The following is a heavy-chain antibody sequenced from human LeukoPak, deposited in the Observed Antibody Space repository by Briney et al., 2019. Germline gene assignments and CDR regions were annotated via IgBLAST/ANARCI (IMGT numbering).Heavy chain of an antibody. CDR3: ARDLPFEGVLEWLLEY. CDR2: ISGSGTYI. CDR1: GFTFSKAW. Sequence: PGGSLRLSCAASGFTFSKAWVSWARQAPGKGLEWVSSISGSGTYIYYADSVKGRFTISRDNAKNSLYLRMNSQRDEDTSVYYCARDLPFEGVLEWLLEYWGEGSLLTVSS. J-gene: IGHJ1*01. V-gene: IGHV3-21*01. D-gene: IGHD3-3*01.